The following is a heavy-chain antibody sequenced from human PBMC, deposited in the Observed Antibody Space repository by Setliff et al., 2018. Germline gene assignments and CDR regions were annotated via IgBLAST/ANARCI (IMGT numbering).Heavy chain of an antibody. CDR3: ANSRVTNFRGHLYLPRGLGV. J-gene: IGHJ6*02. Sequence: PGGSLRLSCAASGFSFESHGMHWVRQAPGKGLEWVAFIQHDGENKFYADSVKGRLTVSRDNSKNTLYLEMDGLRPEDTAVYYCANSRVTNFRGHLYLPRGLGVWGQGTTVTVSS. CDR2: IQHDGENK. V-gene: IGHV3-30*02. D-gene: IGHD3-16*01. CDR1: GFSFESHG.